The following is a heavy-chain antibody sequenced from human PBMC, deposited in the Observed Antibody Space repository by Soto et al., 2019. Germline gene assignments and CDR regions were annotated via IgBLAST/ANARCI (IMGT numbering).Heavy chain of an antibody. CDR1: GFIFSSHW. D-gene: IGHD2-21*01. CDR2: INSDGSTT. Sequence: EVQLVESGGGLVQPGGSLRLSCAASGFIFSSHWMHWVRQAPGKGLVWVSRINSDGSTTTYADSVKGRFTISRDNAKNTLYLQMNSLRAEDTAVYYCARRDPHLDAFDIWGQGTMVTVSS. J-gene: IGHJ3*02. CDR3: ARRDPHLDAFDI. V-gene: IGHV3-74*01.